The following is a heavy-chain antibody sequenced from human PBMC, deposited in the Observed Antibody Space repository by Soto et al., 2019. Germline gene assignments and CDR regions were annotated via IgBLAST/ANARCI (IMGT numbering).Heavy chain of an antibody. Sequence: QVPLVQSGAEVKKPGASVKVSCKASGYTFTSYGISWVRQAPGPGLEWMGWISAYNGNTNYAQKLQGRVTMTTYTTTSTAYMVLRSLRSDDTAVYYCARSIHYYGSGSYPGYFDYWGQGTLVTVSS. CDR3: ARSIHYYGSGSYPGYFDY. CDR1: GYTFTSYG. J-gene: IGHJ4*02. CDR2: ISAYNGNT. D-gene: IGHD3-10*01. V-gene: IGHV1-18*01.